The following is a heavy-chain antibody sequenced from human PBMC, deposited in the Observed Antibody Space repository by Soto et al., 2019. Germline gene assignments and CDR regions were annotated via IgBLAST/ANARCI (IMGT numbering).Heavy chain of an antibody. CDR3: ARVEGSRWIPFDI. V-gene: IGHV1-46*01. CDR1: GYTFTSYY. D-gene: IGHD5-18*01. Sequence: QVQLVQSGAEVKKPGASVKVSCKASGYTFTSYYMHWVRQAPGQGLEWMGIINPSGGSTSYAQKFQGRVTMTRDTATSTVYMELSSLRSEDTAVYYCARVEGSRWIPFDIGGQGTMVTVSS. CDR2: INPSGGST. J-gene: IGHJ3*02.